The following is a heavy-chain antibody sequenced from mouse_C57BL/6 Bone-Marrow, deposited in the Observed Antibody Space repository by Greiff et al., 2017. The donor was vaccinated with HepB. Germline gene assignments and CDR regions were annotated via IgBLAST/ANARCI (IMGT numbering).Heavy chain of an antibody. CDR2: SRNKANDYTT. CDR3: ARMVVGPHWYFDV. Sequence: EVNLVESGGGLVQPGRSLRLSCATSGFTFSDFYMEWVRQAPGKGLEWIAASRNKANDYTTEYSASVKGRFIVSRDTSQSILYLQMNALRAEDTAIYYCARMVVGPHWYFDVWGTGTTVTVSS. J-gene: IGHJ1*03. D-gene: IGHD1-1*01. V-gene: IGHV7-1*01. CDR1: GFTFSDFY.